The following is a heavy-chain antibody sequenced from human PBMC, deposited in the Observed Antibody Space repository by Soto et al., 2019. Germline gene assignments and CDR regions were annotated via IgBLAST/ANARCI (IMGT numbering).Heavy chain of an antibody. D-gene: IGHD3-3*01. CDR3: ARLVLRFLEWEYRYYYYGMDV. J-gene: IGHJ6*02. V-gene: IGHV1-69*01. Sequence: QVQLVQSGSEVKKPGSSVKVSCKASGGTFSSYAISWVRQAPGQGLEWMGGIIPIFGTANYAQKFQGRVTITAAESTSAAYMEMSSLRSEDTAVYYCARLVLRFLEWEYRYYYYGMDVWGQGTTVTVSS. CDR1: GGTFSSYA. CDR2: IIPIFGTA.